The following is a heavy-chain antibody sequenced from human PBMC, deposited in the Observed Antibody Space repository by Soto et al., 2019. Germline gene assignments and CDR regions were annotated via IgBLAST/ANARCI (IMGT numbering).Heavy chain of an antibody. Sequence: KPSETLSLTCTVSGGSISSYYWSWIRQPPGKGLDWIGYIYSSGSTNYNPSLKSRVTISVDTSKNEFSLKLTSVTAADTAVYYCARFSGWYSAFDYWGQGTPVTVSS. J-gene: IGHJ4*02. CDR3: ARFSGWYSAFDY. D-gene: IGHD6-19*01. CDR1: GGSISSYY. V-gene: IGHV4-59*01. CDR2: IYSSGST.